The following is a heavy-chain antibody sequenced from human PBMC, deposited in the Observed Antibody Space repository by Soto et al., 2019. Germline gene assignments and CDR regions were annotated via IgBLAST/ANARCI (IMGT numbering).Heavy chain of an antibody. CDR3: ARGRDGYNPDY. V-gene: IGHV3-33*01. CDR2: IWYDGSNK. D-gene: IGHD5-12*01. CDR1: GFTFRNYG. J-gene: IGHJ4*02. Sequence: QVQLVESGGGVVQPGRSLRLSCAASGFTFRNYGMHWVRQAPGKGLEWMAVIWYDGSNKYYADSVKGRFTIPRDNSKNTLYLQMNSLRDEDTAVYYCARGRDGYNPDYWGQGTLVTVSS.